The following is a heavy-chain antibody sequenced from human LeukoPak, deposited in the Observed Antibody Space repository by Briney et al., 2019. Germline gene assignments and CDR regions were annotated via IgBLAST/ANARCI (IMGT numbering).Heavy chain of an antibody. Sequence: GGSLRLSCAASGFSFNNYWMHWVRQAPGKGLLWVSRISTDGSTAFYADSVKGRFTISRDNSKNTLYLQMNSLRAEDTAVYYCATVVVTAAEPQFDYWGQGTLVTVSS. V-gene: IGHV3-74*01. CDR2: ISTDGSTA. CDR3: ATVVVTAAEPQFDY. J-gene: IGHJ4*02. D-gene: IGHD2-21*02. CDR1: GFSFNNYW.